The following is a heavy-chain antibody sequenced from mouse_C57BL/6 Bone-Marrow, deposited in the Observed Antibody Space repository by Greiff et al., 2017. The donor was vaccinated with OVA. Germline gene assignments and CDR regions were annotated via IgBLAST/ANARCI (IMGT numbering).Heavy chain of an antibody. V-gene: IGHV10-3*01. D-gene: IGHD2-5*01. Sequence: EVHLVESGGGLVQPKGSLKLSCAASGFTFNTYAMHWVRQAPGKGLEWVARIRSKSSNYATYYADSVKDRFTISRDDSQSMLYLQMNNLKTEDTAMYYCVRGPIDSNYEDYAMDYWGQGTSVTVSS. CDR1: GFTFNTYA. J-gene: IGHJ4*01. CDR3: VRGPIDSNYEDYAMDY. CDR2: IRSKSSNYAT.